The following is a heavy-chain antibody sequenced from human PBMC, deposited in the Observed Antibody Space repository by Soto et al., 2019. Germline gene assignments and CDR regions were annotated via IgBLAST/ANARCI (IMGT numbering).Heavy chain of an antibody. D-gene: IGHD6-19*01. V-gene: IGHV3-23*01. Sequence: EVQLLESGGGFVQPGGSLRLSCAASGFTFHDYAMACFRQAPGQGLEWVSSISGSGGHSSYVDSVRGRFTISRDNVNNILSLDMSDLRAEDTALYYCAKDCRRLAVTGSAFDSWGQGALVTVSS. CDR2: ISGSGGHS. J-gene: IGHJ4*02. CDR3: AKDCRRLAVTGSAFDS. CDR1: GFTFHDYA.